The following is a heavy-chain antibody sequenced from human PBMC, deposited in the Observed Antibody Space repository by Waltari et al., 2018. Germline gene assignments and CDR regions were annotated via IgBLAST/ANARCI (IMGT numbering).Heavy chain of an antibody. D-gene: IGHD6-13*01. J-gene: IGHJ3*02. CDR2: INHSGST. CDR1: GGSFSGYY. CDR3: ARGAYSSSRQANAFDI. Sequence: QVQLQQWGAGLLKPSETLSLTCAVYGGSFSGYYWSWIRQPPGKGLEWIGEINHSGSTNTNPSLKGRVTISVATSKNQFALKLGSVTAADTAVYYCARGAYSSSRQANAFDIWGQGTMVTVSS. V-gene: IGHV4-34*01.